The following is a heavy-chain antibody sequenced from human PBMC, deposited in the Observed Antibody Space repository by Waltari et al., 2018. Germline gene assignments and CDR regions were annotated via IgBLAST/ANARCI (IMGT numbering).Heavy chain of an antibody. CDR2: IYYSGST. J-gene: IGHJ4*02. V-gene: IGHV4-39*01. CDR1: GGSISRSSYS. D-gene: IGHD3-22*01. CDR3: ASTVYYDSSGWTYYFDY. Sequence: QLQLQESGPGLVKPSATLSLNCTVPGGSISRSSYSRGWIRQPPGTGLEWIGSIYYSGSTYYNPSLKSRVTISVDTSKNQFSLKLSSVTAADTAVYYCASTVYYDSSGWTYYFDYWGQGTLVTVSS.